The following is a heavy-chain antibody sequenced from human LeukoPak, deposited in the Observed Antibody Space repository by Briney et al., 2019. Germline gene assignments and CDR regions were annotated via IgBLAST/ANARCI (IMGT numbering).Heavy chain of an antibody. CDR3: AGTADYGDYGYYYYMDV. CDR2: IYYSGST. D-gene: IGHD4-17*01. J-gene: IGHJ6*03. CDR1: GGSISSSSYY. Sequence: SETLSLTCTVSGGSISSSSYYWGWIRQPPGKGLEWIGSIYYSGSTYYNPSLKSRVTISVDTSKNQFSLKLNSVTAADTAVYYCAGTADYGDYGYYYYMDVWGKGTTVTVSS. V-gene: IGHV4-39*07.